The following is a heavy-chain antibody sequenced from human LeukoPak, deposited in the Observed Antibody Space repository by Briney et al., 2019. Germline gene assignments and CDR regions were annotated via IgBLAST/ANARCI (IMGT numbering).Heavy chain of an antibody. D-gene: IGHD5-24*01. J-gene: IGHJ4*02. CDR1: GYTFTSYY. CDR2: INPSGGST. CDR3: ARVAIPVEMVTTAIYFDY. Sequence: ASVKVSRKASGYTFTSYYMHWVRQAPGQGLEWMGIINPSGGSTSYAQKFQGRVTMTRDTSTSTVYMELSSLRSEDTAVYYCARVAIPVEMVTTAIYFDYWGQGTLVTVSS. V-gene: IGHV1-46*01.